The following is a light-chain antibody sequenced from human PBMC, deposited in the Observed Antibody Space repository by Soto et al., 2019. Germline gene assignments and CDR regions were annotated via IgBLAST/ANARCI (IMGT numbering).Light chain of an antibody. CDR3: CSYAGTGTFYV. J-gene: IGLJ1*01. CDR2: EGT. CDR1: SSDVGTYNL. Sequence: QSVLTQPASVSGSPGQSITISCTGTSSDVGTYNLVSWYQQCPGKAPKPMIYEGTKRPSGVSSRFSGSKSGNTASLTISGLQAEDEADYYCCSYAGTGTFYVFGTGTKLTVL. V-gene: IGLV2-23*01.